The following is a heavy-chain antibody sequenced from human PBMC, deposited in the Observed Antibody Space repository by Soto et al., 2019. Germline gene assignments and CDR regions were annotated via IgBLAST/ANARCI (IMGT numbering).Heavy chain of an antibody. CDR3: TKDPCPRSSFYFDP. Sequence: EVQLLESGGGLVQPGGSLRLSCEASGFTFSSHAMSWVRQAPGKGLEWVSAIRGSDAGTFDADSVRGPFTISRDNSKNTLYLHMTRRRDEDTAIYYCTKDPCPRSSFYFDPWGQGSLVTVSS. V-gene: IGHV3-23*01. J-gene: IGHJ4*02. CDR2: IRGSDAGT. CDR1: GFTFSSHA. D-gene: IGHD6-13*01.